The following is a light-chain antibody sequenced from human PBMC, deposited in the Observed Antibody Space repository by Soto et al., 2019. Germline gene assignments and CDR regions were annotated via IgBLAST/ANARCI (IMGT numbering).Light chain of an antibody. J-gene: IGKJ1*01. Sequence: DIQMTQSLSSLSASVGDRVRVTCRASQSIGNYLNWYQQKPGKAPKLLIYSASRLQSGVPSRFSGSGSGTEFTLTISTLQPEDFATYSCQQSYSSPPTFGQGTKVDIK. CDR1: QSIGNY. CDR2: SAS. V-gene: IGKV1-39*01. CDR3: QQSYSSPPT.